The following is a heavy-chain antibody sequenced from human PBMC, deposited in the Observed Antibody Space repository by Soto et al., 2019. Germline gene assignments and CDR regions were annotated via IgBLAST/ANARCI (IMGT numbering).Heavy chain of an antibody. CDR2: IYHSGST. CDR3: ARGGSGSRYNWFDP. D-gene: IGHD6-19*01. V-gene: IGHV4-4*02. Sequence: SETLSLTCAVSGGSISSSNWWSWVRQPPGKGLEWIGEIYHSGSTNYNPSLKSRVTISVDKSKNQFSLKLSSVTAADTAVYYCARGGSGSRYNWFDPWGQGTLVTVS. CDR1: GGSISSSNW. J-gene: IGHJ5*02.